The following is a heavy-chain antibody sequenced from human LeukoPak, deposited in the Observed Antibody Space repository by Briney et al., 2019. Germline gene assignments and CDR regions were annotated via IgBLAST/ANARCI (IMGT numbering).Heavy chain of an antibody. CDR2: IRYDGSNK. J-gene: IGHJ4*02. CDR1: GFTFSSYE. V-gene: IGHV3-30*02. Sequence: GGSLRLSCAASGFTFSSYEMNWVRQAPGKGLEWVAFIRYDGSNKYYADSVKGRFTISRDNSKNTLYLQMNSLRAEDTAVYYCAKPHFDYWGQGTLVTVSS. CDR3: AKPHFDY.